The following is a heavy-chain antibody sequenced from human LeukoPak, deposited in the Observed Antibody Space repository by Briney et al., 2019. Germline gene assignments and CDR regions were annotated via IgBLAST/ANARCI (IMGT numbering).Heavy chain of an antibody. D-gene: IGHD3-3*01. CDR1: GYAFRVYY. J-gene: IGHJ2*01. V-gene: IGHV1-2*02. CDR2: INPNNGVT. CDR3: ARGLVPGGYYDGVYFDF. Sequence: ASVKVSCTASGYAFRVYYIQWVRQAPGQGLEWMGWINPNNGVTNYAQKFQDRVTMTRDMSINTAYMELNRLRSDDTAVYYCARGLVPGGYYDGVYFDFWGRGTLVTVSS.